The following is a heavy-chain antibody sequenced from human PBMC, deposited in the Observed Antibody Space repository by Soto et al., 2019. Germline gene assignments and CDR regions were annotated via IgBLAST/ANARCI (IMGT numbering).Heavy chain of an antibody. J-gene: IGHJ5*02. D-gene: IGHD4-17*01. CDR2: INHSGST. Sequence: PSETLSLTCAFYCGSFIGYYWSWIRQPPGKGLEWIGEINHSGSTNYNPSLKSRVTISVDTSKNQFSLKLSSVTAADTAVYYCARGYGGGNWFDPWGQGTLVTVSS. V-gene: IGHV4-34*01. CDR1: CGSFIGYY. CDR3: ARGYGGGNWFDP.